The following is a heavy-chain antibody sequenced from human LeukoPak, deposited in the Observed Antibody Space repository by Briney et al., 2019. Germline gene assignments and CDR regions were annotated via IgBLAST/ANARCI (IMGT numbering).Heavy chain of an antibody. CDR1: GGSISRGVYY. V-gene: IGHV4-30-4*08. CDR3: ARVPTYYYDSSGYYLDY. Sequence: SETLSLTCTVSGGSISRGVYYWSWIRQPPGKGLEWIGYIYYSGSAYYNPSRKSRVTISVDTPKNQFSLKLSSVTAADTAVYYCARVPTYYYDSSGYYLDYWGQGTLVTVSS. CDR2: IYYSGSA. D-gene: IGHD3-22*01. J-gene: IGHJ4*02.